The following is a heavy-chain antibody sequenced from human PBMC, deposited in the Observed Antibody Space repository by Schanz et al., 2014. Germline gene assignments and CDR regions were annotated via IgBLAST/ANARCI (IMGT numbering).Heavy chain of an antibody. CDR1: GFTFSTHA. CDR2: MNESHSTI. J-gene: IGHJ4*02. D-gene: IGHD3-10*01. V-gene: IGHV3-23*04. CDR3: ARIGGSVFDY. Sequence: EVQLVESGGGLVQPGGSLRLSCAASGFTFSTHAMSWVRQAPGKGLEWVSAMNESHSTIYYADSVKGRFTISRDNSKNSLYLQMNSLRAEDTAVYYCARIGGSVFDYWAQGTLVTVSS.